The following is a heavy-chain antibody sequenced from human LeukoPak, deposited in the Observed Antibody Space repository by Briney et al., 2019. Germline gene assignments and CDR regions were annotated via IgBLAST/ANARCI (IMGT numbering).Heavy chain of an antibody. J-gene: IGHJ4*02. CDR1: GFTFSNYW. CDR2: IKTDGSKK. V-gene: IGHV3-7*01. D-gene: IGHD2-21*02. CDR3: ARDVSYCPGDY. Sequence: GGSLRLSCVASGFTFSNYWMTWVRQAPGKGLEWVANIKTDGSKKSYVDSVKGRFTISRDNAKNSLYLQMNSMRAEDTAVYYCARDVSYCPGDYWGQGTLVTVSS.